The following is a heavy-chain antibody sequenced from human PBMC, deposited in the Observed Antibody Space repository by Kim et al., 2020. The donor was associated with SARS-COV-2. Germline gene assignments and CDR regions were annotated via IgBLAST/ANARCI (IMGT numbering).Heavy chain of an antibody. Sequence: TPYADSVKGRFTVSRDNAKNTLYLQMNNLRAEDTAMYYCASRIYTSFDSWGQGTLVTVSS. CDR3: ASRIYTSFDS. CDR2: T. J-gene: IGHJ4*02. V-gene: IGHV3-74*01.